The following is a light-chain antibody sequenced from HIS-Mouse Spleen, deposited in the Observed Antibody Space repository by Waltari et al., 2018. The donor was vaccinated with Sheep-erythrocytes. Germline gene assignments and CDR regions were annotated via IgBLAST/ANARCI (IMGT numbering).Light chain of an antibody. CDR1: NLGDKY. J-gene: IGLJ2*01. V-gene: IGLV3-1*01. Sequence: SSELTQPPSVSVSPGQTASITCSGDNLGDKYACWYQQKPGQSPVLGIYQDTKRPSGNPVRVSGSNAGNTATLTISGTQAMDEADYYCQAWDSSIVVFGGGTKLTVL. CDR3: QAWDSSIVV. CDR2: QDT.